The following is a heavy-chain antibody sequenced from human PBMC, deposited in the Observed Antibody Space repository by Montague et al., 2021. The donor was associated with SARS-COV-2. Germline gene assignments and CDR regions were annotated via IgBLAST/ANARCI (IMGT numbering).Heavy chain of an antibody. V-gene: IGHV4-59*01. D-gene: IGHD3-16*01. J-gene: IGHJ4*02. CDR1: GDSMSTNY. CDR2: IYNSGTT. Sequence: SETLSLTCSVSGDSMSTNYWSWIRQPPGKGLEWIGHIYNSGTTIYNPSLKSRATISIDVSRTQFSLRLSSVTATDTAVYYCARMFYDYVWEASRYRGSYFDSWGQGTLVTVSS. CDR3: ARMFYDYVWEASRYRGSYFDS.